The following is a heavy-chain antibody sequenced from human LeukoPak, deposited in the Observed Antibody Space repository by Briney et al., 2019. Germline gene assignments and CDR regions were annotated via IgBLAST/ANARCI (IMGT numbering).Heavy chain of an antibody. V-gene: IGHV3-23*01. Sequence: GGSLRLSCAASGFTFNMHAMNWVRQALGKGLEWVSTVGSPGETYYTDSVKGRFTISRDNSKSTLSLQMNSLRPEDTAIYYCAKDSWSENGIYDPFDIWGQGTMVTVSS. J-gene: IGHJ3*02. CDR3: AKDSWSENGIYDPFDI. D-gene: IGHD2-8*01. CDR2: VGSPGET. CDR1: GFTFNMHA.